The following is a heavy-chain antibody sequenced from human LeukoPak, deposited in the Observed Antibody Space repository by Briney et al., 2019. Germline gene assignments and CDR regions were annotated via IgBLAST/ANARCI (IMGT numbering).Heavy chain of an antibody. J-gene: IGHJ3*02. Sequence: ASVKVSCKASGYTFTSYGISWVRQAPGQGLEWMGWISVYNRNTNYAEKLQGRVTMTTDTSTSTVYMELRSLRSDDTAVYYCARGGGRSSLRRYAFDIWGQGTMVIVSS. CDR3: ARGGGRSSLRRYAFDI. V-gene: IGHV1-18*01. D-gene: IGHD4/OR15-4a*01. CDR1: GYTFTSYG. CDR2: ISVYNRNT.